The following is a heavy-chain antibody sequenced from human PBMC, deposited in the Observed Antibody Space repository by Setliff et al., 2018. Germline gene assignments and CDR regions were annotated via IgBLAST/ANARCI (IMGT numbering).Heavy chain of an antibody. CDR1: GASVSNVNYY. D-gene: IGHD3-3*01. CDR2: IYYSGKT. J-gene: IGHJ3*01. Sequence: NPSETLSLTCSVSGASVSNVNYYWGWIRQPPGKGLEWVGSIYYSGKTYSNPSFKSRVTMSVDKSKNQFSLKLASVTAADRAVYYCARIAYFDFWRGFGVGAFDLWGHGSVVTVSS. CDR3: ARIAYFDFWRGFGVGAFDL. V-gene: IGHV4-39*01.